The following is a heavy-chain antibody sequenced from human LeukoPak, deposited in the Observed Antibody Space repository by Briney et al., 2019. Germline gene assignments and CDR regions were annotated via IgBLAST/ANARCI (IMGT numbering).Heavy chain of an antibody. V-gene: IGHV3-21*01. Sequence: GGSLRLSCAASGFTFSSYSMNWVRQAPGKGLEWVSSISSSSSYIYYADSVKGRFTISRDNAKNSLYLQMNGLRAEDTAVYYGARSRDGYNTRPGAFDIWGQGTMVTVSS. CDR3: ARSRDGYNTRPGAFDI. D-gene: IGHD5-24*01. J-gene: IGHJ3*02. CDR2: ISSSSSYI. CDR1: GFTFSSYS.